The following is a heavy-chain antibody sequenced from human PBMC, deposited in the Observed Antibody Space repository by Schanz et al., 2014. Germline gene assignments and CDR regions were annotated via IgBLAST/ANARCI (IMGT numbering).Heavy chain of an antibody. CDR1: GYTFTFTTYG. V-gene: IGHV1-18*01. CDR2: INTYNGNT. Sequence: QVQLVQSGGEVKKPGASVKVSCKASGYTFTFTTYGISWVRQVPGQGLEWMGWINTYNGNTNYAQKFQGRVVMTTDTSTSTTYMEMRSLRSDDTAVYYCARDRVYRFLKGENRFYFDYWGQGTLVIVSS. CDR3: ARDRVYRFLKGENRFYFDY. J-gene: IGHJ4*02. D-gene: IGHD3-3*01.